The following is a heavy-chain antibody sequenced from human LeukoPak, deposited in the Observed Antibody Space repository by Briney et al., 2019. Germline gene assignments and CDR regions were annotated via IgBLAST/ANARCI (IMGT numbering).Heavy chain of an antibody. V-gene: IGHV3-23*01. Sequence: PGGSLRLSCAASGFTFSNYAMNWVRQAPGKGLEGVSFISDSGDRTYYTDSVKGRFTISRDNSRNTLYLQMSSLRVEDTAVYHCAKDLTSGWYADYFDSWGQGVLVTVSS. J-gene: IGHJ4*02. CDR1: GFTFSNYA. CDR2: ISDSGDRT. CDR3: AKDLTSGWYADYFDS. D-gene: IGHD6-19*01.